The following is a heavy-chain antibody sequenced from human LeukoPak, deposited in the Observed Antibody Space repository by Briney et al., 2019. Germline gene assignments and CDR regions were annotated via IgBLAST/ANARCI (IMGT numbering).Heavy chain of an antibody. Sequence: GGSLRLSCAASGFTFSTYNMNWVRQAPGKGPEWVSSITSSSSYIYYADSVKGRFTISRDNAKKSLYLEMNSLRAEDTALYYCARISAVPADYWGQGTLVTVSS. V-gene: IGHV3-21*01. CDR1: GFTFSTYN. CDR3: ARISAVPADY. CDR2: ITSSSSYI. J-gene: IGHJ4*02. D-gene: IGHD6-6*01.